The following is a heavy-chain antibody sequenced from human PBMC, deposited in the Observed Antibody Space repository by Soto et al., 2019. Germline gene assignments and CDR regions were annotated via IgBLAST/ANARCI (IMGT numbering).Heavy chain of an antibody. CDR1: GFTFSAYA. CDR3: AKADRGAGTYYEAFEL. D-gene: IGHD3-10*01. Sequence: EVQLLESGGGLVQPGGSLRLSCAASGFTFSAYAMSWVRQGPGKGLEWVSGISGSGGSTYYADSVKGRFTMSRDNSKNTVYLQMSSLRAEDTAVYYCAKADRGAGTYYEAFELWGQGTMVTVSS. CDR2: ISGSGGST. V-gene: IGHV3-23*01. J-gene: IGHJ3*01.